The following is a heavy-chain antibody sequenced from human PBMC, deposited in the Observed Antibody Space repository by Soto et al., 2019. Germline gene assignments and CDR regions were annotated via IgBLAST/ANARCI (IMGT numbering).Heavy chain of an antibody. CDR1: GNTNTIYF. CDR3: ARGGSYYAL. J-gene: IGHJ4*01. D-gene: IGHD1-26*01. Sequence: QVRLVQSGAEVKRPGASVRVSCKASGNTNTIYFIHWLRQAPGQGLEWMGWINSVSGGTNFAHKFQGRVTMTRDTSTTTAFMELSGLTSADTAVYYCARGGSYYALWGQGTLVSVSS. V-gene: IGHV1-2*02. CDR2: INSVSGGT.